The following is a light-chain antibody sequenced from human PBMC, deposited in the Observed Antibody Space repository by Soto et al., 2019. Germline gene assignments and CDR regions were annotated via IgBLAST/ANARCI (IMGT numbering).Light chain of an antibody. CDR2: DAS. CDR3: QQYNSWGT. V-gene: IGKV1-5*01. CDR1: QSISSW. Sequence: DIPMTQSPSTLSASVGDRVTITGRASQSISSWLAWYQQKPGKAPNLLIYDASSLESGVPSRFSGSGSGTEFTLTIRSLKPDDFATYYCQQYNSWGTFGQGTKLDI. J-gene: IGKJ1*01.